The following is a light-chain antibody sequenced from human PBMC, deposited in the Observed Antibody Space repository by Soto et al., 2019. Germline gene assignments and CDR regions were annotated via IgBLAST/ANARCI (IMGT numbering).Light chain of an antibody. Sequence: EIVLTQSPGTLSLSPGERATLSCRASQSVSSNFLAWYQQKPGQAPRLLTYGASSRATGIPDRFGGSGSGTDFNLTISGLEPEDFAVYYCQQYGSSPVTFGQGTRLEIK. CDR2: GAS. CDR1: QSVSSNF. CDR3: QQYGSSPVT. J-gene: IGKJ5*01. V-gene: IGKV3-20*01.